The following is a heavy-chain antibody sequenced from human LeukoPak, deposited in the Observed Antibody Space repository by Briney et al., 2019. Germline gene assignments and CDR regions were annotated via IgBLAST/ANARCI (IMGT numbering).Heavy chain of an antibody. V-gene: IGHV1-18*01. J-gene: IGHJ5*02. D-gene: IGHD3-10*01. CDR3: VRDEGRVSGSYSP. CDR1: GYTFTRHG. Sequence: ASVKVSCKASGYTFTRHGISWVRQVPGQRLEWMGWISTYNGDTSYAQNFQGRITMTTDTSTSTAYMELRSLRSDDTAVYFCVRDEGRVSGSYSPWGQGTLVTVSS. CDR2: ISTYNGDT.